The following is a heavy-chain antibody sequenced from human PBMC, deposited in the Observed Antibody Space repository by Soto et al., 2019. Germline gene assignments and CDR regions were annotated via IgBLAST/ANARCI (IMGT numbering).Heavy chain of an antibody. D-gene: IGHD2-8*01. Sequence: ASVKVSCKASGYTFTNYYLHWVRQAPGQGLEWMGWISPRTGGTKYAQTFQGRVTLTRDTSITTAYMELSSLRSDDTAVYYCARDPDIETLTDWYFNFWGRGTLVTVSS. CDR1: GYTFTNYY. J-gene: IGHJ2*01. V-gene: IGHV1-2*02. CDR2: ISPRTGGT. CDR3: ARDPDIETLTDWYFNF.